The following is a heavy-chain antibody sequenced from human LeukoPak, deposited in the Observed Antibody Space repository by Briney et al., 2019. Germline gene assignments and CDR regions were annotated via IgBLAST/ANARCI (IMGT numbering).Heavy chain of an antibody. CDR1: GGSISSYY. J-gene: IGHJ6*03. CDR2: IYYSGST. D-gene: IGHD3-10*01. Sequence: SETLSLTCTVSGGSISSYYWSWIRQPPGKGLEWIGYIYYSGSTNYNPSLKSRVTISVDTSKNQFSLKLSSVTAADTAVYYCARDMDYMDVWGKGTTVTVSS. CDR3: ARDMDYMDV. V-gene: IGHV4-59*01.